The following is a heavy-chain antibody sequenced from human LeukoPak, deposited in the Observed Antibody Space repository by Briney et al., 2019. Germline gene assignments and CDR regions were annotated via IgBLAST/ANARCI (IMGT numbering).Heavy chain of an antibody. CDR1: GFTFSSYS. CDR3: AREGPSAFDI. J-gene: IGHJ3*02. Sequence: GGSLRLSCAASGFTFSSYSMNWVRQAPGKGLEWVSSISSSSIYIYYADSVKGRFTFSRDNAKNTLYLQMNSLRAEDTAVYYCAREGPSAFDIWGQGTMVTVSS. V-gene: IGHV3-21*01. CDR2: ISSSSIYI.